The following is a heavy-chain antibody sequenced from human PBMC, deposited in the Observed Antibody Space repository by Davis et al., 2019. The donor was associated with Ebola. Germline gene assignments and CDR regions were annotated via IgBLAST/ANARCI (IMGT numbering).Heavy chain of an antibody. CDR2: IKSKTDGGTT. D-gene: IGHD2-21*02. Sequence: GESLKISCAASGFTFSNAWMNWVRQAPGKGLEWVGRIKSKTDGGTTDYAAPVKGRFTISRDDSKNTLYLQMNSLKTEDTAVYYCTTVHIVVVTAIRDWGQGTLVTVSS. CDR3: TTVHIVVVTAIRD. J-gene: IGHJ4*02. V-gene: IGHV3-15*07. CDR1: GFTFSNAW.